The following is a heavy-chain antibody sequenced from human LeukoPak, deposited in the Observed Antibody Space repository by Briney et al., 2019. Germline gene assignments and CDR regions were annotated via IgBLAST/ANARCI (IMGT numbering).Heavy chain of an antibody. CDR2: ISSRGSYI. CDR1: GFTFSNYN. CDR3: ARGYSSSWYDLYYFDY. J-gene: IGHJ4*02. D-gene: IGHD6-13*01. V-gene: IGHV3-21*01. Sequence: GGSLRLSCAASGFTFSNYNINWVRQAPGKGLEWVSSISSRGSYIYYADSVRGRFAISADNAMNSLYLQMNSLRAEDTAVYYCARGYSSSWYDLYYFDYWGQGTLVTVSS.